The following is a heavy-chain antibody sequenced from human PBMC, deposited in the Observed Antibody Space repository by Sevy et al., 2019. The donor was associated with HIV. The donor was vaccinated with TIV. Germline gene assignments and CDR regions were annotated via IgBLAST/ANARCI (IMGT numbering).Heavy chain of an antibody. J-gene: IGHJ4*02. CDR2: IDQDGNQK. Sequence: GGSLRLSCVVSGFTFSDYWLSWVRQAPGKGLEWVANIDQDGNQKYYVDFVKGRFTISRDNAKNSLYLHMNSLRSEDTAVYYCVNDFAXPRHXWGXGTLVTVSS. CDR3: VNDFAXPRHX. V-gene: IGHV3-7*01. D-gene: IGHD1-1*01. CDR1: GFTFSDYW.